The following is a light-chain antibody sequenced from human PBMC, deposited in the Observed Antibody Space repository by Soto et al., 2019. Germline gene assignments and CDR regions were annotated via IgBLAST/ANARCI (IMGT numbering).Light chain of an antibody. J-gene: IGKJ4*01. CDR3: QQYTNWPPLT. CDR1: QSVHRD. V-gene: IGKV3-15*01. CDR2: DAS. Sequence: EIVMTQSPATLSVSPGEGATLSCRASQSVHRDLAWYQQKPGQAPRLLIYDASTRATGIPARFSGSGSGTEFTLTISSLQSEDFAVYYCQQYTNWPPLTFGGGTKVVI.